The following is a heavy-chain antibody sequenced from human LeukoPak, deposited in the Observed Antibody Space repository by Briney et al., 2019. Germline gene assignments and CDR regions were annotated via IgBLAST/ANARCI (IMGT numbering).Heavy chain of an antibody. D-gene: IGHD5-24*01. CDR2: INPSGGST. V-gene: IGHV1-46*01. CDR1: GYTFTSYY. J-gene: IGHJ4*02. Sequence: ASVKVACQPSGYTFTSYYMHWVRQAPGQGLEWMGIINPSGGSTSYAQKFQGRVTMTRDTSTSTVYMELSSLRSEDTAVYYCARDSGDGYNFDYWGQGTLVTVSS. CDR3: ARDSGDGYNFDY.